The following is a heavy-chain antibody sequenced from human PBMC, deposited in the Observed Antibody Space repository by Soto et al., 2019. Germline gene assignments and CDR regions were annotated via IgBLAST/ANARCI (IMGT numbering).Heavy chain of an antibody. V-gene: IGHV3-30-3*01. CDR1: GFTFSSYA. CDR2: ISYDGSNK. D-gene: IGHD4-17*01. J-gene: IGHJ4*02. Sequence: QVQLVESGGGVVQPGRSLRLSCAASGFTFSSYAMHWVRQAPGKGLEWVALISYDGSNKYYADSVKGRFTISRDNSKNTLYLQMNSLRAEDTAVYYCATKYGGDAYFDYWGQATLVTVSS. CDR3: ATKYGGDAYFDY.